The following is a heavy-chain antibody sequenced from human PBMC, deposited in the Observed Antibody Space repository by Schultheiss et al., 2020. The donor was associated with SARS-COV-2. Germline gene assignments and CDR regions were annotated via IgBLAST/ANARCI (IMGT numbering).Heavy chain of an antibody. V-gene: IGHV3-21*01. D-gene: IGHD2-15*01. J-gene: IGHJ5*02. Sequence: GSLRLSCAASGFTFSSYWMHWVRQAPGKGLEFVASIRSSGRDIYYADSMQGRFTASRDNANNSLYLQMHSLRAEDTAVYYCVRDRSWWTPYNCFDLWGRGTLVTVSS. CDR2: IRSSGRDI. CDR3: VRDRSWWTPYNCFDL. CDR1: GFTFSSYW.